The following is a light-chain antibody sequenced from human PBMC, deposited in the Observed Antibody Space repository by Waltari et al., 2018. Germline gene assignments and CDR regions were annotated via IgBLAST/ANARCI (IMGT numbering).Light chain of an antibody. CDR1: SSALGAYNY. V-gene: IGLV2-14*03. J-gene: IGLJ2*01. CDR3: LSYTSSITFV. Sequence: QSALTQPASVSGSPGQSITISCPGTSSALGAYNYVSWYLQHPGKAPKLILFAVDKRPSGISTRFSGFKSGNTASLTISGLQAEDEADYYCLSYTSSITFVFGGGTKLSVL. CDR2: AVD.